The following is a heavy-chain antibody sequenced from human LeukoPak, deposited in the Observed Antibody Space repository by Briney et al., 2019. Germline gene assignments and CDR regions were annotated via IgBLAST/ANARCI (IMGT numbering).Heavy chain of an antibody. Sequence: SQTLSLTCTVSGGSISSGSYYWSWIRQPAGKGREWIGRIYTSGSTNYNPSLKSRVTISVDTSKNQFSLKLSSVTAADTAVYYCARDPAKGRYSYGPTLDYWGQGTLVTVSS. CDR2: IYTSGST. CDR3: ARDPAKGRYSYGPTLDY. D-gene: IGHD5-18*01. V-gene: IGHV4-61*02. J-gene: IGHJ4*02. CDR1: GGSISSGSYY.